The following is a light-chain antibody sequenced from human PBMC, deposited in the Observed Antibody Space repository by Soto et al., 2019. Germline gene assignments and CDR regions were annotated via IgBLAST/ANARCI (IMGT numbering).Light chain of an antibody. CDR2: GAS. CDR3: QQYTNWPKT. J-gene: IGKJ1*01. CDR1: QGISRT. Sequence: EIVMTQSPATLSVSPGETATLSCRASQGISRTLAWYQLKSGQAPRLLFYGASTRATGVPARFSGSGSGTEFTLTISSLQSEDFAVYYCQQYTNWPKTFGQGTKVEIK. V-gene: IGKV3-15*01.